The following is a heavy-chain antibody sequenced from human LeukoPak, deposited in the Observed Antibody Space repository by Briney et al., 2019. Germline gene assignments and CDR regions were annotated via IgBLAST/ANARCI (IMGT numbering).Heavy chain of an antibody. V-gene: IGHV3-30-3*02. J-gene: IGHJ4*02. D-gene: IGHD2-2*01. CDR1: GFTFSSYA. CDR2: ISYDGSNK. Sequence: PGGSLRLSCAASGFTFSSYAMHWVRQAPGKGLEWVAVISYDGSNKYYADSVKGRFTISRDNSKNTVYLQMNSLRVDDTAVYYCAKFSSRVAYQFDYWGQGTLVTVSS. CDR3: AKFSSRVAYQFDY.